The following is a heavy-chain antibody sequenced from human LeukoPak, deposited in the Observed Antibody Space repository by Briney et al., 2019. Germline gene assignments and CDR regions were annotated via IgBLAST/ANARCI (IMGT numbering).Heavy chain of an antibody. D-gene: IGHD4-17*01. CDR1: GYRFTDYY. CDR2: INPINGDT. CDR3: ASGDHRGGDYSSGN. Sequence: ASVKVSCKASGYRFTDYYMHWMRQAPRQGLEWMGWINPINGDTIYAQKFRGRVTVTRDTSITTAYTELSRLRSDDTAVYYCASGDHRGGDYSSGNWGQGTLVTVSS. V-gene: IGHV1-2*02. J-gene: IGHJ4*02.